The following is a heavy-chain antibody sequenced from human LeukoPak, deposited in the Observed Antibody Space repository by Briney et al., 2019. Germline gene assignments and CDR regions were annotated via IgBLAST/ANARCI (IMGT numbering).Heavy chain of an antibody. CDR3: TRQDSRGYYYDSRGFDY. D-gene: IGHD3-22*01. V-gene: IGHV3-53*01. Sequence: GGSLRLSCAASGFTVSSNYMTWVRQAPGKGLEWVSVIYRGGTTYYADSVKGRFTISRDNSKNTLNLQMNSLRVDDTAVYYCTRQDSRGYYYDSRGFDYWGQGTLVTVSS. J-gene: IGHJ4*02. CDR1: GFTVSSNY. CDR2: IYRGGTT.